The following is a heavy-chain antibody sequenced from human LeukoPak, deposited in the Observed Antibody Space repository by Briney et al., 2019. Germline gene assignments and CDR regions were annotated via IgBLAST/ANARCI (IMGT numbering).Heavy chain of an antibody. V-gene: IGHV3-23*01. D-gene: IGHD1-26*01. J-gene: IGHJ4*02. Sequence: GGSLRLSCAASGFTFSSYAMSWVRQAPGKGLEWVSAISGSGGSTYYADSVKGRFTISRDNSKNTLYLQMNSLRAEDTAVYYCARTEWELPSLRGFDYWGQGTLVTVSS. CDR1: GFTFSSYA. CDR3: ARTEWELPSLRGFDY. CDR2: ISGSGGST.